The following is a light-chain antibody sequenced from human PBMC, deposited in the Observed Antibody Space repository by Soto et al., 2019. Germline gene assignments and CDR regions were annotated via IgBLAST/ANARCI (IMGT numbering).Light chain of an antibody. CDR2: STN. CDR1: SGSVSTSYY. Sequence: QAVVTQEPSFSVSPGGTVTLTCGLSSGSVSTSYYPTWYQQTPGQAPRTLIYSTNTRSSGVPDRFSGSILGNKAALTITGAQADDESDYYCVLYMGSGMSVFGGGTKLTV. CDR3: VLYMGSGMSV. V-gene: IGLV8-61*01. J-gene: IGLJ3*02.